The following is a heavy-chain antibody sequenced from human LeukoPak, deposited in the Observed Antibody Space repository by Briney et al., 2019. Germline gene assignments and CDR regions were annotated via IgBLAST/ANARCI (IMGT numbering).Heavy chain of an antibody. CDR1: GGSISSHY. CDR2: IYYSGST. V-gene: IGHV4-59*11. Sequence: PSETLSFTCTVSGGSISSHYWSWIRQPPGKGLEWIGYIYYSGSTNYNPSLKSRVTISVDTSKNQFSLKLSSVTAADTAVYYCARGYYDSSGYWGHWFDPWGQGTLVTVSS. CDR3: ARGYYDSSGYWGHWFDP. D-gene: IGHD3-22*01. J-gene: IGHJ5*02.